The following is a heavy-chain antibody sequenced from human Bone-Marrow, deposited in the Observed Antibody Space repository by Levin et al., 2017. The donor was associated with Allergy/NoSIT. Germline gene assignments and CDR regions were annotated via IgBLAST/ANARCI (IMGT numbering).Heavy chain of an antibody. CDR2: IKSKSDGGTT. CDR3: TTPLGV. J-gene: IGHJ4*02. V-gene: IGHV3-15*01. Sequence: GESLKISCAASGFTFSKAWMTWVRQAPGKGLEWVGRIKSKSDGGTTDYAAPVKGRFSISRDDSKDTLYLQINSLKTEDTAVYYCTTPLGVCGQGTLVTVSS. CDR1: GFTFSKAW.